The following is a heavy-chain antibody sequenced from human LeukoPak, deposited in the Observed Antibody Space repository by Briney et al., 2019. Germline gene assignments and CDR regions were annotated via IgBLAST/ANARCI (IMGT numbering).Heavy chain of an antibody. CDR3: ARHLDYYDSSGYYYVRFFDY. D-gene: IGHD3-22*01. CDR1: GGSISSSNW. CDR2: IYHSGST. J-gene: IGHJ4*02. V-gene: IGHV4-4*02. Sequence: SETLSLTCAVSGGSISSSNWWSWVRQPPGKGLEWIGEIYHSGSTNYNPSLKSRVTISVDKSKNQFSLKLSSVTAADTAVYYCARHLDYYDSSGYYYVRFFDYWGQGTLVTVSS.